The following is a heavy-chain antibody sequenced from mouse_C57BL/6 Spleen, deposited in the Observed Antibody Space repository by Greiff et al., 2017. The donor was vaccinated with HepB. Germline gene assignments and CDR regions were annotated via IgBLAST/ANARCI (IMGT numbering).Heavy chain of an antibody. CDR3: ARRVYYDYDDYFDY. CDR2: ISSGSSTI. V-gene: IGHV5-17*01. J-gene: IGHJ2*01. CDR1: GFTFSDNG. Sequence: EVHLVESGGGLVKPGGSLKLSCAAPGFTFSDNGMHWVRQAPEKGLEWVAYISSGSSTIYYADTVKGRFTISRDNAKNTLFLQMTSLRSEDTAMYYCARRVYYDYDDYFDYWGQGTTLTVSS. D-gene: IGHD2-4*01.